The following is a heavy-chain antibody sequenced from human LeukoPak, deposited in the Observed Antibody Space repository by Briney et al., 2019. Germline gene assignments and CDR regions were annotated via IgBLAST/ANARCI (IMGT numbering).Heavy chain of an antibody. D-gene: IGHD2-2*01. CDR3: ARGLGYCTSTTCLLPFDY. V-gene: IGHV3-53*01. Sequence: GGSLRLSCAASGFSVISHYMTWVRQAPGKGLECVSVIYSGGSTYYADSVKGRFTVSRDNSKNTLYLQMNSLRAEDTAMYYCARGLGYCTSTTCLLPFDYWGQGTLVTVSS. J-gene: IGHJ4*02. CDR2: IYSGGST. CDR1: GFSVISHY.